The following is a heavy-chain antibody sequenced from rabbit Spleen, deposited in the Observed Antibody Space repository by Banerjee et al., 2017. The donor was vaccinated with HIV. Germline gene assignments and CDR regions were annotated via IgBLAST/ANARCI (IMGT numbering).Heavy chain of an antibody. CDR3: ARDLDGVIGWNFGW. CDR2: IHAGGNGNT. V-gene: IGHV1S45*01. CDR1: GVSLNDKDV. Sequence: EQLEESGGGLVKPEGSLTLTCKASGVSLNDKDVMSWVRQAPGKGLEWIGCIHAGGNGNTYYASWAKGRFTISRTSSTTVTLQMTSLTVADTATYFCARDLDGVIGWNFGWWGPGTLVTVS. J-gene: IGHJ6*01. D-gene: IGHD4-1*01.